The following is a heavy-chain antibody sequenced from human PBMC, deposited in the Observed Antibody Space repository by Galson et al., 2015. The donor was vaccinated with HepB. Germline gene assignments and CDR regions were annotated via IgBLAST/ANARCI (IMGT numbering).Heavy chain of an antibody. CDR3: AREASYNGAALGPRNDAWDM. Sequence: SVKVSCKASGDTFSSYAIIWVRQAPGQGLEWMGGIIPNFGTANYAQKFQGRVTIIVDESTRTVYMELSSLRLEDTAMYYCAREASYNGAALGPRNDAWDMGGRETMVAVSS. D-gene: IGHD1-26*01. V-gene: IGHV1-69*13. J-gene: IGHJ3*02. CDR2: IIPNFGTA. CDR1: GDTFSSYA.